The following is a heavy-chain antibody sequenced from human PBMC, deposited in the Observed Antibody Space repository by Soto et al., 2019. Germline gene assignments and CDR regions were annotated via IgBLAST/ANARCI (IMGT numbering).Heavy chain of an antibody. CDR2: IHYSGST. CDR1: GGSFSGYY. Sequence: QVQLQQWGAGLLQPSETVSLTCAVYGGSFSGYYWSWIRQPPGKGLEWIGAIHYSGSTNYNPSLKSRVTISTEASTTHFSLKLRSVAAADTAVYYCARRGGGDYPYYFDYWGQGTLVTVSS. D-gene: IGHD4-17*01. V-gene: IGHV4-34*01. CDR3: ARRGGGDYPYYFDY. J-gene: IGHJ4*02.